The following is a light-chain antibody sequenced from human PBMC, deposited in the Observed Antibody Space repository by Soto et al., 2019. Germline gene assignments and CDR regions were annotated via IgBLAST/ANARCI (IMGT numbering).Light chain of an antibody. J-gene: IGLJ2*01. CDR3: SSYTTSGTLV. V-gene: IGLV2-14*03. CDR1: TSDGAYSKF. CDR2: DVS. Sequence: QSVLTQPASVSGSPGQSITISCTGTTSDGAYSKFVSWYQQHPGKVPKLMIYDVSRRPSGLSNRFSGSKSGNTASLTISGLRAEDEADYYCSSYTTSGTLVFGGGTKVTVL.